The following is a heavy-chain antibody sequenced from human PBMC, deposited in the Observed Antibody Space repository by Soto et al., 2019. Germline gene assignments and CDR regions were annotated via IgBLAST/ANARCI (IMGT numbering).Heavy chain of an antibody. CDR3: ALAITIFGVVTHYDY. Sequence: SETLSLTCAVYGGSFSGYYWSWIRQPPGKGLEWIGEINHSGSTNYNPSLKSRVTISVDTSKNQFSLKLSSVTAADTAVYYCALAITIFGVVTHYDYWGQGTLVTVSS. CDR1: GGSFSGYY. V-gene: IGHV4-34*01. CDR2: INHSGST. D-gene: IGHD3-3*01. J-gene: IGHJ4*02.